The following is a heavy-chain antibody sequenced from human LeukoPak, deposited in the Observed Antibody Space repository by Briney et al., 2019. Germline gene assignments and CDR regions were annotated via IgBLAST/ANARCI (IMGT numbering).Heavy chain of an antibody. CDR1: GHTFTDYF. J-gene: IGHJ6*02. CDR3: ARVQTGDYYGMDV. CDR2: INPNSGGT. V-gene: IGHV1-2*02. D-gene: IGHD1-14*01. Sequence: ASVKVSCKTSGHTFTDYFIHWVRQAPGQGLEWMGWINPNSGGTNYAQKFQGRVTMTRDTSISTAYMELSRLRSDDTAVYYCARVQTGDYYGMDVWGQGTTVTVSS.